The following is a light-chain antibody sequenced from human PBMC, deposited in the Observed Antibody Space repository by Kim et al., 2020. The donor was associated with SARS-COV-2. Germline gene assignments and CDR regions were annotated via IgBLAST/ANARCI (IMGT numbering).Light chain of an antibody. J-gene: IGKJ1*01. V-gene: IGKV1-27*01. CDR1: QTISNF. CDR2: SAS. Sequence: ASVGDRVTITCRASQTISNFLAWFQQKPGMVPKLLIYSASTLHSGVPSRCSGSGSGTHFTLTISSLQPEDVATYYCQRYNSVPQAFGQGTKVDIK. CDR3: QRYNSVPQA.